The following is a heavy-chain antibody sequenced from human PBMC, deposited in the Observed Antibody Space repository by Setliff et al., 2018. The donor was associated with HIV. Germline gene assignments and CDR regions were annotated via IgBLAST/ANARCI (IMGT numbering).Heavy chain of an antibody. Sequence: PGGSLRPSCAASGFTFSDYYMSWIRQAPGKGLEWISYISSSSSYIYYADSVKGRFTISRDNAKNSLYLQMNSLRAEDTAVYYCARDRAESYYYYYYYMDVWGKGTTVTVSS. CDR1: GFTFSDYY. V-gene: IGHV3-11*06. J-gene: IGHJ6*03. CDR3: ARDRAESYYYYYYYMDV. D-gene: IGHD3-10*01. CDR2: ISSSSSYI.